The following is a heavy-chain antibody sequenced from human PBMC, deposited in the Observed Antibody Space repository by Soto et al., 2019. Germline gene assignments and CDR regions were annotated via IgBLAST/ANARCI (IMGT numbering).Heavy chain of an antibody. CDR1: GFPFRDHY. Sequence: TGGSLRLSCAASGFPFRDHYMSWLRQAPGKGLEWVAYISGTGSRKDHADSVKGRFTLSRDNAKNSVYLQMNGLRVEGTAVYYCARVSTPVWGQGTTVTVSS. J-gene: IGHJ6*02. CDR3: ARVSTPV. CDR2: ISGTGSRK. D-gene: IGHD2-15*01. V-gene: IGHV3-11*01.